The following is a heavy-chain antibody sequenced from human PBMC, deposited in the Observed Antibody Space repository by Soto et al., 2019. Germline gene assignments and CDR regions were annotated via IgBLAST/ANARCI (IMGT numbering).Heavy chain of an antibody. D-gene: IGHD3-3*01. V-gene: IGHV3-9*01. CDR3: AKDSLGRYYDFWSGYYFSDYYYGMDV. Sequence: PGGSLRLSCAASGFTFYDYAMHCVRQAPGKCLEWVSGISWNSGSIGYADSVKGRFTISRDNAKNSLYLQMNSLRAEDTALYYCAKDSLGRYYDFWSGYYFSDYYYGMDVWGQGTTVTVSS. CDR2: ISWNSGSI. CDR1: GFTFYDYA. J-gene: IGHJ6*02.